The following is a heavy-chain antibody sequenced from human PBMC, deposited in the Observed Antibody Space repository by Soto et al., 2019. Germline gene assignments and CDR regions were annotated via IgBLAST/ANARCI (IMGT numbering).Heavy chain of an antibody. CDR1: GGSITSYY. CDR3: AIGGAAAARGWFDP. V-gene: IGHV4-59*01. CDR2: IYYSGNT. Sequence: WETLSLTCSVSGGSITSYYWSWIRQPPGKGLEWIGYIYYSGNTNNNPSLKSRVTISVDTSKNQFTLRLTSATAADTAIYYCAIGGAAAARGWFDPWGQGTLVTVS. D-gene: IGHD6-13*01. J-gene: IGHJ5*02.